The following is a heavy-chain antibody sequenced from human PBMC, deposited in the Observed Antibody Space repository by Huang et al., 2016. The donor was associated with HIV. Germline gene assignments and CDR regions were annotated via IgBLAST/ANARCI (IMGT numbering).Heavy chain of an antibody. CDR1: GGSFSGYY. J-gene: IGHJ5*02. V-gene: IGHV4-34*01. Sequence: QVHLEQWGAGLLKPSETLSLTCAVYGGSFSGYYWKWIRQSPGKGMEWIGQVNDKGSTDYNASLKSRATILVDTSKNQFSLKLSSVTAADTAVYYCAREVMITFGGPFDPWGQGTLVTVSS. CDR2: VNDKGST. D-gene: IGHD3-16*01. CDR3: AREVMITFGGPFDP.